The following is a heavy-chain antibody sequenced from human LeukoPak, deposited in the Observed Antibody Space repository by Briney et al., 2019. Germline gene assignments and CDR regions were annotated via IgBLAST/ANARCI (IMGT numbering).Heavy chain of an antibody. CDR3: AKDMARYDFWSDQDTDH. CDR2: IKQDGSEK. D-gene: IGHD3-3*01. CDR1: GFTFSSYW. J-gene: IGHJ4*02. V-gene: IGHV3-7*01. Sequence: GGSLRLSCAASGFTFSSYWMSWVRQAPGKGLEWVANIKQDGSEKYYVGSVKGRFTISRDNAKNTVYLQMNSLRVEDTAVYYCAKDMARYDFWSDQDTDHWGQGTLVTVSS.